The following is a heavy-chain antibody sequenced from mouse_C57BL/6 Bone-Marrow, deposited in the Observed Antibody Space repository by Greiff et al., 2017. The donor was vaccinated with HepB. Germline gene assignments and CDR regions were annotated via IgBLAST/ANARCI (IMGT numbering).Heavy chain of an antibody. CDR3: AFITTVVADWYFDV. V-gene: IGHV1-82*01. D-gene: IGHD1-1*01. CDR2: IYPGDGDT. CDR1: GYAFSSSW. Sequence: QVQLQQSGPELVKPGASVKISCKASGYAFSSSWMNWVKQRPGKGLEWIGRIYPGDGDTNYNGKFKGKATLTADKSSSTAYMQLSSLTSEDSAVYFCAFITTVVADWYFDVWGTGTTVTVSS. J-gene: IGHJ1*03.